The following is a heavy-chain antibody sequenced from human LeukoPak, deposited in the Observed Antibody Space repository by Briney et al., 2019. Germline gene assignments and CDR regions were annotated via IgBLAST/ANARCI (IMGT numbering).Heavy chain of an antibody. CDR3: ARDGEYGTGSYYRGCFDY. CDR2: INPNSGGT. J-gene: IGHJ4*02. Sequence: ASVKVSCKASGYTFTGYYMHWVRQAPGQGLEWMGWINPNSGGTNYAQKFRGRVTMTRDTSISTTYMDLGSPGSDDTAVYYCARDGEYGTGSYYRGCFDYWGQGTLVTVSS. V-gene: IGHV1-2*02. D-gene: IGHD3-10*01. CDR1: GYTFTGYY.